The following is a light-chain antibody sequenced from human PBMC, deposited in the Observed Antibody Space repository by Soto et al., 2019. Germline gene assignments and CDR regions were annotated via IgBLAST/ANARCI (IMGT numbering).Light chain of an antibody. J-gene: IGLJ1*01. CDR1: SSDIGNYHL. Sequence: QSVLTQPASVSGSPGQSITTSCAGTSSDIGNYHLVSWYQQHPGKAPKLIICEVNKRPSGISDRFSGSKSGNTASLTISGLQAEDEADYYCCSYAGTVAYGFGSGTKVTVL. CDR3: CSYAGTVAYG. V-gene: IGLV2-23*02. CDR2: EVN.